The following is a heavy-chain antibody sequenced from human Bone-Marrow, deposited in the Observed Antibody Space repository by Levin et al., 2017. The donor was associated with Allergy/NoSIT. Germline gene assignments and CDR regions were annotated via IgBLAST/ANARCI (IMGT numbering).Heavy chain of an antibody. D-gene: IGHD6-13*01. Sequence: SETLSLTCAVYGGSFSGYYWSWIRQPPGKGLEWMGEINHSGSTNYNPSLKSRVTISVDTSKNQFSLMLSSVTAADTAVYYCARAGIAAAGILDYWGQGTLVTVSS. J-gene: IGHJ4*02. CDR1: GGSFSGYY. CDR2: INHSGST. V-gene: IGHV4-34*01. CDR3: ARAGIAAAGILDY.